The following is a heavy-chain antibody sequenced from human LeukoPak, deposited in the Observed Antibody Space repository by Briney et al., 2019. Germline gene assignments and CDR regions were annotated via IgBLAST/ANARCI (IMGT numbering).Heavy chain of an antibody. D-gene: IGHD2-15*01. CDR1: GGTFSSYA. V-gene: IGHV1-69*13. CDR2: IIPIFGTA. Sequence: SVNVSCKASGGTFSSYAISWVRQAPGQGLEWMGGIIPIFGTANYAQKFQGRVTITADESTSTAYMELSSLRSEDTAVYYCARVGKYCSGGSCYSGLVDYWGQGTLVTVSS. J-gene: IGHJ4*02. CDR3: ARVGKYCSGGSCYSGLVDY.